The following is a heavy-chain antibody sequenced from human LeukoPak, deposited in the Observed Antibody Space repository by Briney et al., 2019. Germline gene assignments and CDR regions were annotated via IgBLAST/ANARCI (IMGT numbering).Heavy chain of an antibody. J-gene: IGHJ4*02. V-gene: IGHV3-23*01. CDR2: INGVGNST. CDR1: GFNFSIFA. Sequence: GGSLRLSCAGSGFNFSIFAMIWLRQAPGKGLEWVSSINGVGNSTYYADSVKGRFTISRDSSRNTLYLQMNSLRVEDTAVYYCARDPSAVAINTYGWGQGTLVTVSS. CDR3: ARDPSAVAINTYG. D-gene: IGHD6-13*01.